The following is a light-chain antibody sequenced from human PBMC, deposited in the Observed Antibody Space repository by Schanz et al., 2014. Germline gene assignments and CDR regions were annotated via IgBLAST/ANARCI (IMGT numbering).Light chain of an antibody. CDR2: GNS. J-gene: IGLJ2*01. CDR3: CSYAGSYTLV. V-gene: IGLV1-40*01. CDR1: SSNIGAGYD. Sequence: QSVLTQPPSVSGAPGQRVTISCTGSSSNIGAGYDVHWYQQLPGTAPKLLIYGNSNRPSGVPDRFSGSKSGTSASLAITGLQADNEAEYYCCSYAGSYTLVFGGGTKLTVL.